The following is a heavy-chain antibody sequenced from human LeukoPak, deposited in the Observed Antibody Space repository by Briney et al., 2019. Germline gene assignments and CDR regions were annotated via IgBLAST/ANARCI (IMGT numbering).Heavy chain of an antibody. CDR1: GYTFTSYD. J-gene: IGHJ6*02. V-gene: IGHV1-8*01. D-gene: IGHD6-13*01. CDR2: MNPNSGNT. CDR3: ASRYSSSWYYYYYGMDV. Sequence: GASVKVSCKASGYTFTSYDINWVRQATGQGREWMGWMNPNSGNTGYAQKFQGRVTMTRNTSISTAYMELSSLRSEDTAVYYCASRYSSSWYYYYYGMDVWGQGTTVTVSS.